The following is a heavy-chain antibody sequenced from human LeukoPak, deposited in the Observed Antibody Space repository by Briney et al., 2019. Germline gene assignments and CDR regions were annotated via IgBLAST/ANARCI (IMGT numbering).Heavy chain of an antibody. J-gene: IGHJ3*02. CDR1: GGSFSGYY. V-gene: IGHV4-34*01. CDR3: ARSSPTPGYYDIEDAFDI. D-gene: IGHD3-9*01. CDR2: INHSGST. Sequence: PSETLSLTCAVYGGSFSGYYWSWIRQPPGKGLEWIGEINHSGSTNYNPSLKSRVTISVDTSKNQFSLKLTSVTAADTAVYYCARSSPTPGYYDIEDAFDIWGQGTMVTVSS.